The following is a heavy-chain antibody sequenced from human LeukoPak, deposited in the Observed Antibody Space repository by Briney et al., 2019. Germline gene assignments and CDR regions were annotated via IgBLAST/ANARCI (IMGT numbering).Heavy chain of an antibody. D-gene: IGHD3-10*01. CDR3: AREGAEVRGVLVKYYFDY. Sequence: SETLSLTGSVSGGSICSYYWSWIRQPAAQGRKWIVRIYSTGSTNSNHSLNSRVTMSVATSKNQFSLQLTSVTAADTAVYYCAREGAEVRGVLVKYYFDYWGQGGLVTVCS. J-gene: IGHJ4*02. CDR2: IYSTGST. V-gene: IGHV4-4*07. CDR1: GGSICSYY.